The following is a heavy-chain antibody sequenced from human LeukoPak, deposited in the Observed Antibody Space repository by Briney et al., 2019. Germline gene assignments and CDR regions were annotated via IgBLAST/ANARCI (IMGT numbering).Heavy chain of an antibody. V-gene: IGHV4-59*01. J-gene: IGHJ5*02. CDR2: IYYSGST. D-gene: IGHD2-15*01. CDR1: GGSISSYY. CDR3: ARGDCSGGSCYSDSIGWFDP. Sequence: SETLSLTCTVSGGSISSYYWSWIRQPPGKGLEWIGYIYYSGSTNYNPSLKSRVTISVDTSKNQFSLELSSVTAADTAVYYCARGDCSGGSCYSDSIGWFDPWGQGTLVTVSS.